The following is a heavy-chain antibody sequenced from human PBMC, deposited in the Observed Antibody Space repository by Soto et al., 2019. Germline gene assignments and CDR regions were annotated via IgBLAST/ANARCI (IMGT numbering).Heavy chain of an antibody. Sequence: PSETLSLTCAVSGYSISSGYYWGWIRQPPGKGLEWIGSIYHSGSTYYNPSLKSRVTISVDTSKNQFSLKLSSVTAADTAVYYCAGGSSSSTSWYFDLWGRGPLVTVSS. CDR1: GYSISSGYY. CDR2: IYHSGST. D-gene: IGHD6-6*01. V-gene: IGHV4-38-2*01. CDR3: AGGSSSSTSWYFDL. J-gene: IGHJ2*01.